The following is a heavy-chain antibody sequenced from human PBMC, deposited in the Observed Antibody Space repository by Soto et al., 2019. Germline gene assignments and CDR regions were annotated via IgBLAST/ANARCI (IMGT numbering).Heavy chain of an antibody. CDR3: AKDRVNEHNSGWPQGH. CDR2: ISNDGRTK. CDR1: GFTFSGYG. D-gene: IGHD6-19*01. V-gene: IGHV3-30*18. J-gene: IGHJ4*02. Sequence: GGSLRLSCAASGFTFSGYGMHWVRQAPGKGLEWVAAISNDGRTKYYADSVKGRFTISRDNSKGTLDLQMNSLRVEDTAIYYCAKDRVNEHNSGWPQGHWGQGTLVTVSS.